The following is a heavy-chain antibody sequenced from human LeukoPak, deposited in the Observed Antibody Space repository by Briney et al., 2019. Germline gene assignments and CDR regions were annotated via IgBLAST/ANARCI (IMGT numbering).Heavy chain of an antibody. CDR1: GYTFISYD. V-gene: IGHV1-8*01. D-gene: IGHD2-21*01. CDR3: ARTCGGDCYFYGVYYYYMDV. CDR2: MNPNSADT. J-gene: IGHJ6*03. Sequence: ASVKVSCKAAGYTFISYDINWVRQAPGQGLEWMGWMNPNSADTGYAQKFQGRVTMTRDTSISTAYMELNNLRSEDTAVYYCARTCGGDCYFYGVYYYYMDVWGKGTTVTVSS.